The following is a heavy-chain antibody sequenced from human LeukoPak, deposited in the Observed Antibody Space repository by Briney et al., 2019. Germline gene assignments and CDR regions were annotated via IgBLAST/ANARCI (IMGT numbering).Heavy chain of an antibody. CDR3: AKDRIAAAGTGLYYYGMDV. CDR1: GFTFDDYA. J-gene: IGHJ6*02. CDR2: ISGDGGST. V-gene: IGHV3-43*02. D-gene: IGHD6-13*01. Sequence: GGSLRLSCAASGFTFDDYAMHWVRQAPGKGLEWVPLISGDGGSTYYADSVKGRFTISRDNSKNSLYLQMNSLRTEDTALYYCAKDRIAAAGTGLYYYGMDVWGQGTTVTVSS.